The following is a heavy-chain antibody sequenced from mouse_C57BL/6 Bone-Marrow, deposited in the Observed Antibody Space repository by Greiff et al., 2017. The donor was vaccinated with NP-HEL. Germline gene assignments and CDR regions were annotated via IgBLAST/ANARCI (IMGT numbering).Heavy chain of an antibody. J-gene: IGHJ4*01. CDR2: IYPGDGDT. CDR1: GYAFSSSW. CDR3: AALLWDAMDY. Sequence: VQLQQSGPELVKPGASVKISCKASGYAFSSSWMNWVKQRPGQGLEWIGRIYPGDGDTNYNGKFKGKATLTADKSSSTAYMQLSSLTSEDSAVYFCAALLWDAMDYWGQGTSVTVSS. D-gene: IGHD2-10*01. V-gene: IGHV1-82*01.